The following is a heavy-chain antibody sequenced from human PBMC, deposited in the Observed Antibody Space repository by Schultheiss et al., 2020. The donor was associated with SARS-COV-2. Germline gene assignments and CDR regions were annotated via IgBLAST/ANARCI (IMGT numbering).Heavy chain of an antibody. V-gene: IGHV3-48*03. CDR3: ARDMDFWSGYFYY. J-gene: IGHJ4*02. CDR1: GFAFSSYA. CDR2: ISGSGGST. D-gene: IGHD3-3*01. Sequence: GGSLRLSCAASGFAFSSYALHWVRRAPGKGLEWVSGISGSGGSTYYADSVKGRFTISRDNAKNSLYLQMNSLRAEDTAVYYCARDMDFWSGYFYYWGQGTLVTVSS.